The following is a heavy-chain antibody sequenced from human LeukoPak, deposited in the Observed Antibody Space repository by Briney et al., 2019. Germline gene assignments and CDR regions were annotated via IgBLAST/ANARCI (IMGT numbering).Heavy chain of an antibody. CDR3: ARREPQGCSGTSCFAGPVGH. D-gene: IGHD2-2*01. J-gene: IGHJ4*02. CDR2: ISGTSDYI. V-gene: IGHV3-21*06. CDR1: GFTFSSYA. Sequence: KAGGSLRLSCAASGFTFSSYAMSWVRQAPGKGLEWVSSISGTSDYIYYAESVKGRFTISRDNGQNSLYLQMNSLRAEDTAVYHCARREPQGCSGTSCFAGPVGHWGQGTLVTVSS.